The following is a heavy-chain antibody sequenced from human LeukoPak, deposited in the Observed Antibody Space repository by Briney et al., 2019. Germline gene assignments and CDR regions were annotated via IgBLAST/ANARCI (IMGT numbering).Heavy chain of an antibody. CDR1: GFTFNSYA. Sequence: PGGSLRLSCAASGFTFNSYAMNWVRQAPGKGLEWVSTISDSGGSTYYADSVKGRFTISRDNSKNTLYLQMNSLRAEDTAVYYCAKREKSSSGSFDYWGQGTLVTVSS. CDR2: ISDSGGST. CDR3: AKREKSSSGSFDY. J-gene: IGHJ4*02. D-gene: IGHD3-22*01. V-gene: IGHV3-23*01.